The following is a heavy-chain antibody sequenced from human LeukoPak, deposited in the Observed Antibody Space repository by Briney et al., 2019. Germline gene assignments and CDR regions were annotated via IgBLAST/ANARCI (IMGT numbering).Heavy chain of an antibody. D-gene: IGHD3-22*01. CDR1: GFIFSSYG. J-gene: IGHJ4*02. CDR2: ISSSSSTI. Sequence: GGSLRLSCAASGFIFSSYGMNWVRQAPGRGLEWVSYISSSSSTIYYTDSVKGRFTISRDKAKNTLYLQMNSLRAKDTAVYYCARQFYDSSGSFFDYWGQGTLVTVSS. V-gene: IGHV3-48*01. CDR3: ARQFYDSSGSFFDY.